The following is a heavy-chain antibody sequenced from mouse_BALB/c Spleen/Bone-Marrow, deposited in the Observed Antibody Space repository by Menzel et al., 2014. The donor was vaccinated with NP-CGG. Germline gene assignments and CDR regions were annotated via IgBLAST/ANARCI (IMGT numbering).Heavy chain of an antibody. J-gene: IGHJ1*01. V-gene: IGHV14-3*02. Sequence: QLQQSAAELVKPGASVKLSCTASGFNIKDTYLHWVKQRPEQGLDWIGRIDPAIFTKYDPKFQGKATITADTSSNTAYLHLSSLTSEDTAVYYCASYRYGWYFDVWGGGTPVTASS. CDR1: GFNIKDTY. CDR3: ASYRYGWYFDV. D-gene: IGHD2-14*01. CDR2: IDPAIFT.